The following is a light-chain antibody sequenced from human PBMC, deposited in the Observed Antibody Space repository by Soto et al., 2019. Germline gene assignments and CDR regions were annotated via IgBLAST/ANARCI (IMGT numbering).Light chain of an antibody. Sequence: QSALTQPASVSRSPGQSITISCTGTSSDVGGYNYVSWYQQHPGKAPKLMIYEVSNRPSGVSNRFSGSKSGNTASLTISGHQAEEEADYYCSSYTRSSTRVFGGGTKLTVL. CDR1: SSDVGGYNY. J-gene: IGLJ2*01. V-gene: IGLV2-14*01. CDR3: SSYTRSSTRV. CDR2: EVS.